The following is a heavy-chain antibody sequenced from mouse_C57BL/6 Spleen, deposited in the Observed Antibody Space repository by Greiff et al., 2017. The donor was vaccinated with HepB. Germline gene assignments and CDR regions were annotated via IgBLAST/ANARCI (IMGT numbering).Heavy chain of an antibody. Sequence: VMLQQSGAELAKPGASVKLSCKASGYTFTSYWMHWVIQRLGQGLEWIGYINPSSGYTKYNQKFKDKATLTADKSSSTAYIQLSSLKYEDSAVYYRARNLEGYYCDYEDQDTTLTVSS. CDR3: ARNLEGYYCDY. CDR2: INPSSGYT. CDR1: GYTFTSYW. J-gene: IGHJ2*01. V-gene: IGHV1-7*01.